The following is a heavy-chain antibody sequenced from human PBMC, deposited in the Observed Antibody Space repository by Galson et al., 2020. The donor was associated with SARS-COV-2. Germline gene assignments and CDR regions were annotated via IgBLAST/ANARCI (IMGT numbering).Heavy chain of an antibody. J-gene: IGHJ5*01. D-gene: IGHD6-13*01. CDR1: GFPFGSSA. V-gene: IGHV3-30*04. CDR3: ARETDDHTSSWFDS. CDR2: ISYDGTTK. Sequence: QLGESLKISCAASGFPFGSSAMHWVRQAPGKGLEWLAIISYDGTTKYNSESVKGRFTISRDISKNTLYLQMNSLRPEDTTVYYCARETDDHTSSWFDSWGQGTLVTVSS.